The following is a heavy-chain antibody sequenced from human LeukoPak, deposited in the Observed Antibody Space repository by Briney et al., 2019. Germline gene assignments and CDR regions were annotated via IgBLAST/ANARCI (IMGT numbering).Heavy chain of an antibody. J-gene: IGHJ5*02. V-gene: IGHV4-4*07. CDR2: IYSNGST. D-gene: IGHD3-9*01. CDR1: GDSISPYY. Sequence: PSETLSLTCNVSGDSISPYYWNWIRQHAGEGLEWIGRIYSNGSTNYNPSLKSRITMSVDTSKSQFSLKLTSVTAADTAVYYCARSPVLRFFDWSENWFDPWGQGTPVTVSS. CDR3: ARSPVLRFFDWSENWFDP.